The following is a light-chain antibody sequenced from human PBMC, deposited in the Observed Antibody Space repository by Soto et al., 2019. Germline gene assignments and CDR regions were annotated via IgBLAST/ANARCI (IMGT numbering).Light chain of an antibody. CDR3: QHPIIWPPIT. J-gene: IGKJ5*01. CDR1: QNVDIY. V-gene: IGKV3-11*01. Sequence: EVVVTQSRATLSLSKGERATLSCRASQNVDIYLAWYQQKPGQAPRLLIYDASNRATGIPARFSGSGSGTDFTLTISSLVPEDVAVICCQHPIIWPPITCAQGPRLDIK. CDR2: DAS.